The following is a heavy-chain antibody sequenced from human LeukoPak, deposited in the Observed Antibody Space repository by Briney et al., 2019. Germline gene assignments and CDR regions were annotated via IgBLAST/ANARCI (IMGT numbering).Heavy chain of an antibody. Sequence: ASVKVSCKASGYTFTSSGISWVRQAPRQGLEWMGWIRTYTGYSKYAQNLQGRVTMTADTSTSTAYMELSSLRSDDTAVYYCAKNSSGGYSDYWGQGTLVTVSS. CDR2: IRTYTGYS. CDR3: AKNSSGGYSDY. CDR1: GYTFTSSG. D-gene: IGHD6-19*01. J-gene: IGHJ4*02. V-gene: IGHV1-18*01.